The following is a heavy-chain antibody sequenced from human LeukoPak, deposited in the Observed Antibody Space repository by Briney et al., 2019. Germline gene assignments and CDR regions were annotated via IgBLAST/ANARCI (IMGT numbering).Heavy chain of an antibody. D-gene: IGHD2-2*01. CDR2: IYPGDSDT. CDR1: GYSFTSYW. V-gene: IGHV5-51*01. J-gene: IGHJ4*02. Sequence: GESLKISCTCSGYSFTSYWIGWVRQMPGKGLEWMGIIYPGDSDTRYSPSNQGQVTISVDKSISTAYLQWGRLKASDTAIYYCAKIDRQYCSRSSCYALDYWGQGTQVTVSS. CDR3: AKIDRQYCSRSSCYALDY.